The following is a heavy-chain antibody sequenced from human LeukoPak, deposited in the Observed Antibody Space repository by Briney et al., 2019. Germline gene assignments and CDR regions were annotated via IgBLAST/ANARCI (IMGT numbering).Heavy chain of an antibody. Sequence: PGGSLRLSCAASGFTFSSYAMSWVRQAPGKGLEWVSAISGSGGSTYYADSVKGRFTISRDNSKNTLYLQVNSLRAEDTAVYYCAKAMVVVPAASFDYWGQGTLVTVSS. CDR2: ISGSGGST. CDR1: GFTFSSYA. CDR3: AKAMVVVPAASFDY. V-gene: IGHV3-23*01. D-gene: IGHD2-2*01. J-gene: IGHJ4*02.